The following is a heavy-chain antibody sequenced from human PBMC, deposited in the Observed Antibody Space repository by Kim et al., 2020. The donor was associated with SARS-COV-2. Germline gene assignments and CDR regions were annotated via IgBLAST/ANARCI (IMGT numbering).Heavy chain of an antibody. CDR2: INHSGST. Sequence: SETLSLTCAVYGGSFSGYYWSWIRQPPGKGLEWIGEINHSGSTNYNLSLKSRVTISVDTSKNQFSLKVSSVTAADTAVYYCARVSGPLSYWGQGTLVTVS. CDR3: ARVSGPLSY. CDR1: GGSFSGYY. D-gene: IGHD3-3*01. V-gene: IGHV4-34*01. J-gene: IGHJ4*02.